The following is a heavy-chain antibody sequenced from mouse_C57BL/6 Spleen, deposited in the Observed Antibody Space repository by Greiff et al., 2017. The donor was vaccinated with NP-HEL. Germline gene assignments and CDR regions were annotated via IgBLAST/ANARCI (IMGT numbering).Heavy chain of an antibody. J-gene: IGHJ3*01. V-gene: IGHV1-15*01. Sequence: VQLQESGAELVRPGASVTLSCKASGYTFTDYEMHWVKQTPVHGLEWIGAIDPETGGTAYNQKFKGKAILTADKSSSAAYMELRSLTSEDSAVYYCTSKGFAYWGQGTLVTVSA. D-gene: IGHD1-3*01. CDR1: GYTFTDYE. CDR3: TSKGFAY. CDR2: IDPETGGT.